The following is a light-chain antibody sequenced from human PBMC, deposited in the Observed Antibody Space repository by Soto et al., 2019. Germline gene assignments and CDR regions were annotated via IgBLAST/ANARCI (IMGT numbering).Light chain of an antibody. CDR2: DDS. V-gene: IGLV3-21*02. CDR3: HVWDGGSDHVV. Sequence: SYELTQPPSVSVAPGQTASISCGGNNIGSKSVHWYRQKPGQAPVLVVYDDSDRPSGIPERFSGSNSGNTATLTISRVEAGDEADYYCHVWDGGSDHVVFGGGTKVTVL. J-gene: IGLJ2*01. CDR1: NIGSKS.